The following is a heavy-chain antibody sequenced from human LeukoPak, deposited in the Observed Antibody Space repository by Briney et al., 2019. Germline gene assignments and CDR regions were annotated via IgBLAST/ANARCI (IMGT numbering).Heavy chain of an antibody. J-gene: IGHJ2*01. CDR1: GFTFSDYY. Sequence: PGGSLRLSCAASGFTFSDYYMSWIRQAPGKGLEWVSYISSSGSTIYYADSVKGRFTISRDNAKNSLYLQINSLRAEYTAVYYCARDIYCSGGSCGNFDRWGRGTLVTVSS. CDR3: ARDIYCSGGSCGNFDR. D-gene: IGHD2-15*01. CDR2: ISSSGSTI. V-gene: IGHV3-11*04.